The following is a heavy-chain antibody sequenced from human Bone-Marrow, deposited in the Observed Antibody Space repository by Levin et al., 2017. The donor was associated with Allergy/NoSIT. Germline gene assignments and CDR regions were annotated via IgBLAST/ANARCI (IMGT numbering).Heavy chain of an antibody. CDR2: ISSSGSTT. V-gene: IGHV3-48*03. D-gene: IGHD1-14*01. CDR3: ARESTPGCDY. CDR1: GFTFSSYE. J-gene: IGHJ4*02. Sequence: GGSLRLSCAASGFTFSSYEMNWVRQAPGKGLEWVSYISSSGSTTYYADSVKGRFTISRDNAKNSLYLEMNSLRAEDTAVYHCARESTPGCDYWGQGTLVTVSS.